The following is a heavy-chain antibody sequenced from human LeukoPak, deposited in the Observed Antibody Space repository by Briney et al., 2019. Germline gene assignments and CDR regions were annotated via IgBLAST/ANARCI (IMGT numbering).Heavy chain of an antibody. CDR2: IKQDGSEK. V-gene: IGHV3-7*01. J-gene: IGHJ4*02. Sequence: QPGGSLRLSCAASGFTFSSYLMSWVRQAPGKGLEWVANIKQDGSEKYYVDSVKGRFTISRDNAKNSLYLQMNSLRAEDTAVYYCTREDHSNYNYWGQGTLVTVSS. D-gene: IGHD4-11*01. CDR1: GFTFSSYL. CDR3: TREDHSNYNY.